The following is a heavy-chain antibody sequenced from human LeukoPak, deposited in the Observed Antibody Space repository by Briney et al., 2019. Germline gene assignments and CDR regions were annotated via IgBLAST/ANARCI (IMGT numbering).Heavy chain of an antibody. Sequence: GGSLRLSCAASGFTFSSYAMHWVRQAPGKGLEWVAVISYDGSNKYYADSVKGRFTISRDNSKNTLYLQMNSLRAEDTAVYYCAKPRQLGAFDIWGQGTMVTVSS. J-gene: IGHJ3*02. CDR2: ISYDGSNK. CDR3: AKPRQLGAFDI. V-gene: IGHV3-30-3*02. D-gene: IGHD6-13*01. CDR1: GFTFSSYA.